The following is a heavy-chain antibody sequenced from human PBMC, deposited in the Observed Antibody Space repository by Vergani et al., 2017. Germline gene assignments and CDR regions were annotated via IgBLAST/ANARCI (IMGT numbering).Heavy chain of an antibody. Sequence: QVQLVQSGAEVKKPGSSVKVSCKASGGTFSSYAISWVRQAPGQGLEWMGRIIPILGIANYAQKFQGRVTITADKSTSTAYMELSSLRSEDTATYYCARIRGIVVDDYFDYWGQGTLVTVSS. J-gene: IGHJ4*02. CDR3: ARIRGIVVDDYFDY. V-gene: IGHV1-69*04. CDR1: GGTFSSYA. CDR2: IIPILGIA. D-gene: IGHD3-22*01.